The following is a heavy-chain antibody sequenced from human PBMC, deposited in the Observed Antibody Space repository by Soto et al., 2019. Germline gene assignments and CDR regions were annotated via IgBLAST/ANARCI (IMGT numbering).Heavy chain of an antibody. CDR2: INHSGST. Sequence: PSETLSLTCAVYGGSFSGYCWSWIRQPPGKGLEWIGEINHSGSTNYNPSLKSRVTISVDTSKNQFSLKLSSVTAADTAVYYCARGSVVSGIGYWGQGTLVTVSS. V-gene: IGHV4-34*01. CDR1: GGSFSGYC. CDR3: ARGSVVSGIGY. J-gene: IGHJ4*02. D-gene: IGHD2-15*01.